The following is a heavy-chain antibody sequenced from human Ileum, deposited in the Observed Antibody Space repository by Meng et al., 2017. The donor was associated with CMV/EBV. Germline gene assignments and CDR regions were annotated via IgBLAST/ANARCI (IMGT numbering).Heavy chain of an antibody. CDR1: GFTFSTSF. Sequence: LSCAASGFTFSTSFMSWIRQDPGKGLEWLSCISETGASVYHTDSVKGRFTISRDNTKTSLYLQMNSLRAEDAAVYYCATVRDSSVDYWGQGTLVTVSS. CDR2: ISETGASV. V-gene: IGHV3-11*01. J-gene: IGHJ4*02. D-gene: IGHD5-18*01. CDR3: ATVRDSSVDY.